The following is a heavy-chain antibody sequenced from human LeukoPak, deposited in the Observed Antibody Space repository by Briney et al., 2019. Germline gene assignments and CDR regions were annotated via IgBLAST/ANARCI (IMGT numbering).Heavy chain of an antibody. CDR3: ARETSLAGFASGLGFNY. CDR1: GASISSWY. Sequence: SETLSLTCTVSGASISSWYWSWIRQPPGKGLEWIGYIYGSGNTNYNPSLKSRVTMSIDTSKNQFSLKLTSVTAADTATYYCARETSLAGFASGLGFNYWGQGILVTVCS. J-gene: IGHJ4*02. V-gene: IGHV4-59*01. D-gene: IGHD6-19*01. CDR2: IYGSGNT.